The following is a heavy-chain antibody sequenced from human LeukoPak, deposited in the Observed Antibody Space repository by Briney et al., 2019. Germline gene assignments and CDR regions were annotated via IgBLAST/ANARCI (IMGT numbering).Heavy chain of an antibody. J-gene: IGHJ4*02. Sequence: GGSLRLSCAASGLTFISYWMHWVRQAPGRGLVWVSRINNDGSSTSYADSVKGRFTISRDNAKNTLHLQMNRLRAEDTAVYYCARVRSAAAVDYWGQGTLVTVSS. V-gene: IGHV3-74*01. CDR1: GLTFISYW. CDR3: ARVRSAAAVDY. CDR2: INNDGSST.